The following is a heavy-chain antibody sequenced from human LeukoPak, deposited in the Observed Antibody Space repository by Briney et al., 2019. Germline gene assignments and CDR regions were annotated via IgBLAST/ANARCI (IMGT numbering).Heavy chain of an antibody. CDR2: ISSSSGYI. CDR3: ARGRGFCSSTGYYYDY. J-gene: IGHJ4*02. D-gene: IGHD2-2*01. Sequence: PGGSLRLSCAASGFTFSSYSMNWVRQAPGKGLKWVSSISSSSGYISYADSVKGRFTISRDNAKNSLYLQMSSLRAEDTAVYYCARGRGFCSSTGYYYDYWGQGTLVTVSS. CDR1: GFTFSSYS. V-gene: IGHV3-21*01.